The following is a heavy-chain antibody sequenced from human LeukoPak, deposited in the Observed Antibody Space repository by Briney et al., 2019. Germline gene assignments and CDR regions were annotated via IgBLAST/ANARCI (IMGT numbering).Heavy chain of an antibody. CDR3: ARGLGITMVRGVNYGMDV. V-gene: IGHV3-53*04. Sequence: PGGSLRLSCAASGFTVSSNYMSWVRQAPGKGLEWVSVIYSGGSTYYADSVKGRSTISRHNSKNTLYLQMNSLRAEDTAVYYCARGLGITMVRGVNYGMDVWGQGTTVTVSS. CDR1: GFTVSSNY. D-gene: IGHD3-10*01. J-gene: IGHJ6*02. CDR2: IYSGGST.